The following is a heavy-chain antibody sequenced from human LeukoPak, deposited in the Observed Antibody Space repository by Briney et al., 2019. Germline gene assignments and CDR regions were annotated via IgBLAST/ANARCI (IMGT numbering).Heavy chain of an antibody. V-gene: IGHV4-34*01. CDR3: AKKDRGSSGYYYYYMDV. CDR2: INHSGST. D-gene: IGHD3-22*01. J-gene: IGHJ6*03. Sequence: PSETLSLTCTVSGGSINSYYWSWIRQPPGKGLEWIGEINHSGSTNYNPSLKSRVTISVDTSKNQFSLKLSSVTAADTAVYYCAKKDRGSSGYYYYYMDVWGKGTTVTVSS. CDR1: GGSINSYY.